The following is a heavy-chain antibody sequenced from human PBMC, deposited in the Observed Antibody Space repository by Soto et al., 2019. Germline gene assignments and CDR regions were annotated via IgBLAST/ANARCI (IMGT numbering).Heavy chain of an antibody. V-gene: IGHV2-5*02. CDR1: GFSPSTSGVG. CDR3: ARHTTTSGYFDY. J-gene: IGHJ4*02. CDR2: VYWDDDK. D-gene: IGHD4-17*01. Sequence: QITLKESGPTLVKPTQTLTLTCSFSGFSPSTSGVGMGWIRQPPGKALEWLALVYWDDDKRYSSSLKSRLTITKDTSKNQVVLTLTNMDPVDTATYYCARHTTTSGYFDYWGQGTLVTVSS.